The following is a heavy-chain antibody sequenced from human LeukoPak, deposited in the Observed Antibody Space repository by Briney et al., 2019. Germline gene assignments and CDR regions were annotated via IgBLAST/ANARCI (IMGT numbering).Heavy chain of an antibody. Sequence: PSETLSLTCTVSGGSISSYYWSWIRQPPGKGLEWIGYVFSSGSTNYNPSLESRVTISVDTSKNQFSLKLSSVTAADTAVYYSARRDKYAQMNDYWGQGTMVTVSS. J-gene: IGHJ4*02. V-gene: IGHV4-59*08. CDR3: ARRDKYAQMNDY. D-gene: IGHD2-8*01. CDR2: VFSSGST. CDR1: GGSISSYY.